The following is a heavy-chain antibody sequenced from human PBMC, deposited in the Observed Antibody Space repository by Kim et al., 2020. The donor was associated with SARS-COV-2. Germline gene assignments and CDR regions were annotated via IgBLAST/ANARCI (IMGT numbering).Heavy chain of an antibody. Sequence: ASVKVSCKASGYTFTSYDINWVRQATGQGLEWMGWMNPNSGNTGYAQKFQGRVTMTRNTSISTAYMELSSLRSEDTAVYYCARSYSSGWYPAGNDFDYWGQGTLVTVSS. CDR2: MNPNSGNT. V-gene: IGHV1-8*01. CDR3: ARSYSSGWYPAGNDFDY. CDR1: GYTFTSYD. D-gene: IGHD6-19*01. J-gene: IGHJ4*02.